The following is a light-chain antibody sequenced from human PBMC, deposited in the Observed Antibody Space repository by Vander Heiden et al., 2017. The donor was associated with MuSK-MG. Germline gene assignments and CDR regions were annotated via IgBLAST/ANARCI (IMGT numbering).Light chain of an antibody. CDR1: NIGTKG. Sequence: YVLTQLPSVSVAPLPTASISCLGNNIGTKGVHWYRQRPGQAPPLVVFDDNNRPSGIPDRISGPNSGNTASLTNRRVEAGDEADYYCHVGDSATDRAVFGGGTKVTVL. J-gene: IGLJ2*01. CDR3: HVGDSATDRAV. V-gene: IGLV3-21*02. CDR2: DDN.